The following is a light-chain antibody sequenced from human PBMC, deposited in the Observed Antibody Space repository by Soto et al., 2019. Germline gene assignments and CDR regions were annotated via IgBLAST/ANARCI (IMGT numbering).Light chain of an antibody. CDR2: RNV. CDR3: AAWDDSLSGPV. CDR1: SSNIGRNN. V-gene: IGLV1-47*01. Sequence: QPVLTQPPSTSATPGQRVTISCSGSSSNIGRNNVFWYQQVPGKAPKLLIYRNVQRPSGVPDRFSGSKSGTSASLAISGLRSDDEAHYYCAAWDDSLSGPVFGGGTKVTVL. J-gene: IGLJ2*01.